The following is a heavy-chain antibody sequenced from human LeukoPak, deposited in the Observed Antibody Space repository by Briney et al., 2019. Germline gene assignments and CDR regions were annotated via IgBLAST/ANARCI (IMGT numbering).Heavy chain of an antibody. CDR1: GYTFADYG. CDR2: INPNSGGT. CDR3: ARIPVSGSFSREFDY. J-gene: IGHJ4*02. D-gene: IGHD1-26*01. Sequence: ASVKVSCKASGYTFADYGLGWVRQAPGQGLEWMGWINPNSGGTNYAQKFQGRVTMTRDTPISTAYMELSRLRSDDTAVYYCARIPVSGSFSREFDYWGQGTLVTVSS. V-gene: IGHV1-2*02.